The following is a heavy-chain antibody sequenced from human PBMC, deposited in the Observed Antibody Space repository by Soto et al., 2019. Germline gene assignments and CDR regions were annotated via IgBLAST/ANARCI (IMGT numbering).Heavy chain of an antibody. J-gene: IGHJ5*02. CDR2: INHSGST. V-gene: IGHV4-34*01. Sequence: SETLSLTCAVYGGSFSGYYWSWIRQPPGKGLEWIGEINHSGSTNYNPSLKSRVTISVDTSKNQFSLKLSSVTAADTAVYYCAKRLWFGKNWFDPWGQGTLVPVSS. CDR3: AKRLWFGKNWFDP. D-gene: IGHD3-10*01. CDR1: GGSFSGYY.